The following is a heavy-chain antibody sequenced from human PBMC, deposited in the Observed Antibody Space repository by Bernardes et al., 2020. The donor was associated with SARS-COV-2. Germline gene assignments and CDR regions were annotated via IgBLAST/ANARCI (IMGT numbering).Heavy chain of an antibody. CDR3: ARDLRLVAVAHDY. D-gene: IGHD6-19*01. Sequence: ASEEASCKASGYTFTSYAMNWVRQAPGQGLEWMGWINTNTGNPTYAQGFTGRFVFSLDTSVSTAYLQISSLKAEDTAVYYCARDLRLVAVAHDYWGQGTLVTVSS. V-gene: IGHV7-4-1*02. J-gene: IGHJ4*02. CDR1: GYTFTSYA. CDR2: INTNTGNP.